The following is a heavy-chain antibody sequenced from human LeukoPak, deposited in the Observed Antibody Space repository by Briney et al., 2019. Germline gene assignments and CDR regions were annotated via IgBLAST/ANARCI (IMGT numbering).Heavy chain of an antibody. D-gene: IGHD4-17*01. CDR2: IRSRTNHI. V-gene: IGHV3-21*01. CDR1: GLTFSSYR. J-gene: IGHJ3*02. CDR3: ARGWVTTPLAFHI. Sequence: GGSLRLSCAAYGLTFSSYRMTSVRQAPGKGVERVLTIRSRTNHINYTESVKGRYTISRDNAKKSLYLQMNSLRAESTAVYYCARGWVTTPLAFHIWGQGTMVTVSS.